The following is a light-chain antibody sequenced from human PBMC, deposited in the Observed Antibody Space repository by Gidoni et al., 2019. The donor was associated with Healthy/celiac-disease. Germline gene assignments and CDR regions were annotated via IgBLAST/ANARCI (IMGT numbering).Light chain of an antibody. CDR1: QGSNSW. V-gene: IGKV1D-12*01. CDR3: QQDNSFPRT. CDR2: AAS. J-gene: IGKJ3*01. Sequence: DIQMPQSPSSVSAAVGARVPITCLAIQGSNSWLAWYQQKPGKAPKLLIDAASSLQSGVPSRCSGSVSGTDFTLIISSLQPEDFATYYCQQDNSFPRTFGPGTKVEIK.